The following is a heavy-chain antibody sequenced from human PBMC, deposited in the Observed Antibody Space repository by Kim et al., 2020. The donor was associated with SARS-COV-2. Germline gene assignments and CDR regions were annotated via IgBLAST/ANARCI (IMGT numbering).Heavy chain of an antibody. CDR1: GFTFSTYW. Sequence: GGSLRLSCAASGFTFSTYWMHWVRQAPGKGLGWVSRINSNGSSTSYGDSVKGRFTISRDTAKNTLFLQMNFLRAEDSAVNYVAGGGPSRAYGRDAWGQGT. J-gene: IGHJ6*02. CDR2: INSNGSST. CDR3: AGGGPSRAYGRDA. V-gene: IGHV3-74*01. D-gene: IGHD1-26*01.